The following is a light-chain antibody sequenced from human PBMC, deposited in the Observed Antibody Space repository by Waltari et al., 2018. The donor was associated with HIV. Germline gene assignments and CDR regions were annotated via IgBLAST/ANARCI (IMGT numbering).Light chain of an antibody. CDR2: GAS. CDR1: QSVAGNA. CDR3: QQYGSVRRT. Sequence: EIVLTQSPGTLSLSPGERATLSCRASQSVAGNALAWYQHKPGQAPRLLIFGASSRVTGIPDRFSGSGSGTDFSLTISRLQPEDFAVYYCQQYGSVRRTFGGGTKVESK. V-gene: IGKV3-20*01. J-gene: IGKJ4*01.